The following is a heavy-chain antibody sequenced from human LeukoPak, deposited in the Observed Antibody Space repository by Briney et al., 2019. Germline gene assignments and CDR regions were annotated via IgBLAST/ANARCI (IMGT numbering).Heavy chain of an antibody. V-gene: IGHV4-61*02. D-gene: IGHD2-15*01. CDR3: ARHCSGGSCPLGFDY. Sequence: SETLSLTCTVSGGSISSGSYYWSWIRQPAGTGLEWIGRIYTSGSTNYNPSLKSRVTISVDTSKNQFSLKLSSVTAADTAVYYCARHCSGGSCPLGFDYWGQGTLVTVSS. CDR2: IYTSGST. CDR1: GGSISSGSYY. J-gene: IGHJ4*02.